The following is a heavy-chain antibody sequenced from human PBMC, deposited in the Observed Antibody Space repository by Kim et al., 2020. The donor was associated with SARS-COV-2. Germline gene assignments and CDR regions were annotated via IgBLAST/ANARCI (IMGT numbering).Heavy chain of an antibody. Sequence: SETLSLTCAVSGGSISTGNWWTWVRQPPGKGLEWFGQIYHCGRTNYNTSPKSRVTISLVNSKNQFSLNLISVTAADPVVYYCARDCRGYIGQGGPTFDY. J-gene: IGHJ4*01. D-gene: IGHD5-12*01. CDR3: ARDCRGYIGQGGPTFDY. CDR1: GGSISTGNW. CDR2: IYHCGRT. V-gene: IGHV4-4*02.